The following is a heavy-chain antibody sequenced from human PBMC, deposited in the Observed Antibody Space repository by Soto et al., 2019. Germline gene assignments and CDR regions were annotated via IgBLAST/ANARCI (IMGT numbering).Heavy chain of an antibody. D-gene: IGHD3-10*02. CDR3: YSVRDYYYYYGMDV. J-gene: IGHJ6*02. CDR1: GGSISSSSYY. CDR2: IYYSGST. Sequence: PSETLSLTCTVSGGSISSSSYYWGWIRQPPGKGLEWIGSIYYSGSTYYNPSLKSRVTISVDTSKNQFSLKLSSVTAADTAVYYCYSVRDYYYYYGMDVWGQGTTVTVSS. V-gene: IGHV4-39*01.